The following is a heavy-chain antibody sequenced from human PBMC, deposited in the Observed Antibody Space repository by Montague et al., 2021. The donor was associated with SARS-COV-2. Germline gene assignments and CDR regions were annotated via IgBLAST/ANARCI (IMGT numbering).Heavy chain of an antibody. D-gene: IGHD3-10*01. CDR3: ARLGDGVVPSPILGVGPYYSYYYMDV. Sequence: SETLSLTCAVPGGSFSTYSWNWIRQPPGKGLEWIGGIHHGGSTNYNPSLKSRVTISADTSKNQFSLKLTSVAAADTAVYYCARLGDGVVPSPILGVGPYYSYYYMDVWGKGTTVTVSS. J-gene: IGHJ6*03. CDR1: GGSFSTYS. V-gene: IGHV4-34*01. CDR2: IHHGGST.